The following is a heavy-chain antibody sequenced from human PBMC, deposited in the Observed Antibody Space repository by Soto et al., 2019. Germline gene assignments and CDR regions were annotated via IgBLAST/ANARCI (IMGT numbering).Heavy chain of an antibody. Sequence: EVQLVESGGGLVQPGGSLRLSCAASGFTFSSYWMSWVRQAPVKGLEWVGNIKQDGSEKNYVDFMEGRFTISRDNAENSLCPQKNRLGGEDTAVYYCARMASAGRGWDVWGQGTTVVVSS. CDR1: GFTFSSYW. CDR2: IKQDGSEK. J-gene: IGHJ6*02. D-gene: IGHD6-13*01. V-gene: IGHV3-7*01. CDR3: ARMASAGRGWDV.